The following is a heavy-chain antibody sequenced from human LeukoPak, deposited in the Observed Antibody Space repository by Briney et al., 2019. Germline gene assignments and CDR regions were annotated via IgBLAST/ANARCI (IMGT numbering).Heavy chain of an antibody. CDR2: ISGSGGST. CDR3: ARRAGAYSHPYDY. J-gene: IGHJ4*02. CDR1: GFTFSSYA. D-gene: IGHD4/OR15-4a*01. V-gene: IGHV3-23*01. Sequence: GGSLRLSCAASGFTFSSYAMSWVRQAPGKGLEWVSAISGSGGSTYYADSVKGRFTISRDNSKNTLYLQLNSLRAEDTAVYYCARRAGAYSHPYDYWGQGTLVTVSS.